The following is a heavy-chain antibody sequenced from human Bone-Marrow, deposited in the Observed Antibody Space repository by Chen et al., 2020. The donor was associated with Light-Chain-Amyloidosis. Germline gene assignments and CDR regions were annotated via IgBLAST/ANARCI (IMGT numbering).Heavy chain of an antibody. V-gene: IGHV3-74*01. D-gene: IGHD3-22*01. CDR3: ARMGGGYYYDSSGYYNYYYGMDV. CDR1: GFTFSSYW. CDR2: INSEGSST. J-gene: IGHJ6*02. Sequence: EVQLVESGGGLVQPGGSMRLSCAASGFTFSSYWMHWVRQAPGKGLVWVSRINSEGSSTSYADSVKGRFTISRDNAKNTLYLQMNSLRAEDTAVYYCARMGGGYYYDSSGYYNYYYGMDVWGQGTTVTVSS.